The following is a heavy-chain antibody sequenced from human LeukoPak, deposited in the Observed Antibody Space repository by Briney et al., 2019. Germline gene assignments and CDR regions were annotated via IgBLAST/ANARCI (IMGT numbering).Heavy chain of an antibody. Sequence: ASVKASCKASGYTFTGYYMHWVRQAPGQGLEWMGWINPNSGGTNYAQKFQGRVTMTRDTSISTAYMELSRLRSDDTAVYYCARDLYYYGSGGDYWGQGTLVTVSS. CDR3: ARDLYYYGSGGDY. CDR2: INPNSGGT. V-gene: IGHV1-2*02. D-gene: IGHD3-10*01. J-gene: IGHJ4*02. CDR1: GYTFTGYY.